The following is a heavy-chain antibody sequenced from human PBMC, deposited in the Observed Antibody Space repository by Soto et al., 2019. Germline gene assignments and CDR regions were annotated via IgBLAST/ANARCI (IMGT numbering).Heavy chain of an antibody. J-gene: IGHJ5*02. D-gene: IGHD6-13*01. CDR3: ARPTTIGAAAGKGWFDP. Sequence: SETLSLTCTVSGGSVSTNSYSWGWIRQSPGKGLEWIGTIYSSENTYYNPSLLRRVTISVDTSKNQFSLKLTSVTAADTAMYYCARPTTIGAAAGKGWFDPWGQGTLVTVS. V-gene: IGHV4-39*01. CDR1: GGSVSTNSYS. CDR2: IYSSENT.